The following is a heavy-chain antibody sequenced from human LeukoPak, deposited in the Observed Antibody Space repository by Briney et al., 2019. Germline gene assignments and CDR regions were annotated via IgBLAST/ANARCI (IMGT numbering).Heavy chain of an antibody. J-gene: IGHJ4*02. V-gene: IGHV4-4*07. CDR3: ARERLIVGATTSFDY. D-gene: IGHD1-26*01. Sequence: PSETLSLTCTVSGGSISSYYWSWIRQPAGKGLEWIGRIYTSGSTNYNPSLKSRVTMSVDTSKNQFSLKLSSVTAADTAVYYCARERLIVGATTSFDYWGQGTLVIVSS. CDR2: IYTSGST. CDR1: GGSISSYY.